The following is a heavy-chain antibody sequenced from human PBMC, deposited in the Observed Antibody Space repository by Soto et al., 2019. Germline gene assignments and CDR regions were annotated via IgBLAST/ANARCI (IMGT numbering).Heavy chain of an antibody. CDR3: AKDRAFNYSYGMDV. CDR1: GLAFGNYA. D-gene: IGHD3-10*01. J-gene: IGHJ6*02. Sequence: SGWSLRLACRSSGLAFGNYAMKWVRQVPGRGLEWVAGVNTNGRSTYYADSVRGRFTISRDNSKITVYLQMNSLRAEDTAVYYCAKDRAFNYSYGMDVWGQGTTVTVSS. CDR2: VNTNGRST. V-gene: IGHV3-23*01.